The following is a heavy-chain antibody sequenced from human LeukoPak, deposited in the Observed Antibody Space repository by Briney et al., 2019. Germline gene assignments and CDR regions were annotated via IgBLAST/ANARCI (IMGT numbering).Heavy chain of an antibody. D-gene: IGHD5-18*01. J-gene: IGHJ4*02. Sequence: ASVKVSCKASGYTFTSYGISWVGQAPGQGLEWMGWISAYNGNTNYAQKLQGRVTMTTDTSTSTAYMELRSLRSDNTAVYYCARGRGYSYGLYYFDYWGQGTLVTVSS. CDR2: ISAYNGNT. CDR3: ARGRGYSYGLYYFDY. CDR1: GYTFTSYG. V-gene: IGHV1-18*01.